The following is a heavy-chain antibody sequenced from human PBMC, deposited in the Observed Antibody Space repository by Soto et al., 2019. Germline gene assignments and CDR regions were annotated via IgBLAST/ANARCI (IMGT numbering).Heavy chain of an antibody. CDR1: GYSFTSYW. CDR3: AIRSGYYDILSGDYYYYGMDV. D-gene: IGHD3-9*01. V-gene: IGHV5-51*01. CDR2: IYPGDSDT. Sequence: GESLKISCKGSGYSFTSYWIGWVRQMPGKGLEWMGIIYPGDSDTRYSPSFQGQVTISADKSISTAYLQWSSLKDSDTAMYYSAIRSGYYDILSGDYYYYGMDVWGQGTTVTVSS. J-gene: IGHJ6*02.